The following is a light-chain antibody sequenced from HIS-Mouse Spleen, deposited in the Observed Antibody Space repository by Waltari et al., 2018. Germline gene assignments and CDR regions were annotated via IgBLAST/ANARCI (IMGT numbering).Light chain of an antibody. Sequence: SYVLTQPPSVSVAPGKTARITCGGNNIGSKSVHWYQQKPGQSPVLVVYADSDRPSGSRERFSCANSGTTATLTSSRGEGGDEADYYCQVWDSSSDHVVFGGGTKLTVL. J-gene: IGLJ2*01. V-gene: IGLV3-21*03. CDR2: ADS. CDR3: QVWDSSSDHVV. CDR1: NIGSKS.